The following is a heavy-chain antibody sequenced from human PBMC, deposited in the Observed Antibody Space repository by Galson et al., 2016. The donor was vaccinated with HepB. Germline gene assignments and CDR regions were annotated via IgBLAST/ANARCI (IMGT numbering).Heavy chain of an antibody. CDR3: LRDDIVAPGEATYYFDL. V-gene: IGHV3-48*03. Sequence: SLRLSCAASGFTFSSYEMNWVRQAPGKGLQWVAFISKSGSNVYYGDSVKGRFTISRDNAESTLYLHMHNLGAEDTAFYFCLRDDIVAPGEATYYFDLWGQGTLVSVSS. D-gene: IGHD5-12*01. CDR2: ISKSGSNV. CDR1: GFTFSSYE. J-gene: IGHJ5*02.